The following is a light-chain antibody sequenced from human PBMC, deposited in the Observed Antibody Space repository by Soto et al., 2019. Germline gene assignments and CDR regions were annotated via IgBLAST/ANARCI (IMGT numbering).Light chain of an antibody. Sequence: QSVLTQPASVSGSPGQSITISCTGTSSDVGGYNFVSWYQQHPDKAPKLMIYDVTNRPSGVSNRFSGSKSGNTASLTISGLKYEDEADYYCSSYTSISTYVFGTGTKVXVL. CDR1: SSDVGGYNF. J-gene: IGLJ1*01. CDR2: DVT. CDR3: SSYTSISTYV. V-gene: IGLV2-14*01.